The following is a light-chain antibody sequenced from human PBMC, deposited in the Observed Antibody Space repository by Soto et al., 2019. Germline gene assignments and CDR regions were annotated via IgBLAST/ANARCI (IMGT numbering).Light chain of an antibody. CDR2: SAS. V-gene: IGKV1-39*01. Sequence: DIQMTQSPSSLSASVGDRVTITCRASQSISNYLNWYQQKPGRAPNLLIYSASTLHSGVPSRFSGTKSATDFTLTITSLQPEDFATYYCHQFYSAPITFGQGTRLDIK. CDR3: HQFYSAPIT. J-gene: IGKJ5*01. CDR1: QSISNY.